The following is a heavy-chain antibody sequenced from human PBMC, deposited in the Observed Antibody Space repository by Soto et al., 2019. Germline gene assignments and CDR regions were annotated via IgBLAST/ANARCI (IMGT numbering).Heavy chain of an antibody. D-gene: IGHD5-18*01. CDR2: ISYDGSNK. Sequence: GGSLRLSCAASGFTFSSYGMHWVRQAPGKGLEWVAVISYDGSNKYYADSVKGRFTISRDNSKNTLYLQMNSLRAEDTAVYYCAKELERGYSYGYGSYYGMDVWGQGTRVTVSS. CDR1: GFTFSSYG. V-gene: IGHV3-30*18. J-gene: IGHJ6*02. CDR3: AKELERGYSYGYGSYYGMDV.